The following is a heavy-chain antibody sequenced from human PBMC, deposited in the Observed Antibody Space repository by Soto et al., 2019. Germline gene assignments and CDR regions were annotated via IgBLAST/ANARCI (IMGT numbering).Heavy chain of an antibody. CDR1: GYTFTTYP. Sequence: GASVKVSCKASGYTFTTYPITWVRQAPGQGLEWMGWISTYNGKANYAQGFQGRVSMTTDASTTTAFLELRSLRSDDTAVYYCAREGSGWDFDTWGQGTPVTVSS. V-gene: IGHV1-18*01. CDR2: ISTYNGKA. J-gene: IGHJ4*02. CDR3: AREGSGWDFDT. D-gene: IGHD6-19*01.